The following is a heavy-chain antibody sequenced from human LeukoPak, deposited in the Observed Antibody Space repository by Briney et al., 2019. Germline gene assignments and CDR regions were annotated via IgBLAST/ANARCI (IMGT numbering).Heavy chain of an antibody. J-gene: IGHJ4*02. D-gene: IGHD1-26*01. V-gene: IGHV3-74*01. CDR3: AKTMGAIDHDY. Sequence: GGSLRLSCAASGFTLRGHWMHWVRQVPGKGLVWVSRINSDGSSPSYADSVKGRFTISRDNAKNTLYLQMNSLRAEDTAVYFCAKTMGAIDHDYWGQGTLVTVSS. CDR2: INSDGSSP. CDR1: GFTLRGHW.